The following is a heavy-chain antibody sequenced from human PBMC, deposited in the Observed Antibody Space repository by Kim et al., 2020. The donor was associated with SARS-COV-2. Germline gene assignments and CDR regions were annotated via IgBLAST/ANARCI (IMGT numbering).Heavy chain of an antibody. D-gene: IGHD6-13*01. V-gene: IGHV1-69*01. CDR3: ARGVGSSCPDDY. Sequence: NYAQKFQGRVTLTADESTSTAYMELSSLRSEDTAVYYCARGVGSSCPDDYWGQGTLVTVSS. J-gene: IGHJ4*02.